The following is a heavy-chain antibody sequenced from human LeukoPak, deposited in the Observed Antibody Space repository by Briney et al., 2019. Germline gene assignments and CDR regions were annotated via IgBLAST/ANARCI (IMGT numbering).Heavy chain of an antibody. CDR3: ARDQGYYGSGSFDY. D-gene: IGHD3-10*01. Sequence: VASVKVSCKASGYTFTGYYMHWVRQAPGQGLEWMGWINPNSGGTNYAQKLQGRVTMTTDTSTSTAYMELRSLRSDDMAVYYCARDQGYYGSGSFDYWGQGTLVTVSS. CDR1: GYTFTGYY. CDR2: INPNSGGT. V-gene: IGHV1-2*02. J-gene: IGHJ4*02.